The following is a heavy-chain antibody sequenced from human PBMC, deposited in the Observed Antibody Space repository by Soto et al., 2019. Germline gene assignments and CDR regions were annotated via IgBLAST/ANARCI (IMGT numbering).Heavy chain of an antibody. CDR1: GFTVTRNY. Sequence: QLVESGGGLIQPGGSLRLSCAASGFTVTRNYMTWVRLTPGKGLECVSTIHTGGKTYYTDSVKGRFTVSRDESKNTLHLQMSTLRVEDTAVYYRATGGSKRVRGAIVEVFHLEFWGRGTVVTVSS. D-gene: IGHD3-10*01. J-gene: IGHJ4*02. V-gene: IGHV3-53*02. CDR3: ATGGSKRVRGAIVEVFHLEF. CDR2: IHTGGKT.